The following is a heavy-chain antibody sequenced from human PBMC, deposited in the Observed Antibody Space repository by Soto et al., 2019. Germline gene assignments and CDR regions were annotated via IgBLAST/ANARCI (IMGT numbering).Heavy chain of an antibody. J-gene: IGHJ4*02. D-gene: IGHD2-21*02. Sequence: QVQLVQSGAEVKKPGSSVKVSCKASGGTFSSYTISWVRQAPGQGLEWMGRIIPILGIANYAQKFQGRVTRTADKSTSTGYMELSSLRSEDTAVYYCASGAYGGGDCWGAVDYWGQGTLVTVSS. CDR2: IIPILGIA. V-gene: IGHV1-69*02. CDR3: ASGAYGGGDCWGAVDY. CDR1: GGTFSSYT.